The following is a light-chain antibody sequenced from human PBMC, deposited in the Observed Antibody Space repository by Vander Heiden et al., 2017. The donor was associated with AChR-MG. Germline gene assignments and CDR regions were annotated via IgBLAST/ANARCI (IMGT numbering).Light chain of an antibody. J-gene: IGKJ5*01. CDR3: QQNESSPPFT. Sequence: DIVMSQSPDSLAVSLGERATINCKSSQSVLNSTNNKNNLAWYQQKPGQPPKLLIYWASTRESGVPDRFSGSGSGRDFTLTISSRQAEDVAFYCCQQNESSPPFTFGQGTRLEIK. V-gene: IGKV4-1*01. CDR2: WAS. CDR1: QSVLNSTNNKNN.